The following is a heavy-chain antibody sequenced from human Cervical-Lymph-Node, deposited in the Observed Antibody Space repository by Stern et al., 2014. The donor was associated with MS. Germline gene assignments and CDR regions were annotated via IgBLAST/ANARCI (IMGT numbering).Heavy chain of an antibody. J-gene: IGHJ5*02. CDR3: ARDPCSNIDCYTWFDP. V-gene: IGHV3-30-3*01. CDR2: ISYDGTNK. CDR1: GLTFRSYA. Sequence: VQLVESGGGVVQPGRSLRLSCAASGLTFRSYAMHWVRQAPGKGLEWVSAISYDGTNKHYADSVKGRFTISRDNSKNTLFLQMNSLRAEDTAVYYCARDPCSNIDCYTWFDPWGQGTLVTVSS. D-gene: IGHD2-2*02.